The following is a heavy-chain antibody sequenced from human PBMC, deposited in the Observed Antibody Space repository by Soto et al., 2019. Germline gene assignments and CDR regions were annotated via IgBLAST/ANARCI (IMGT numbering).Heavy chain of an antibody. CDR1: GFSLSSTRMA. D-gene: IGHD6-19*01. J-gene: IGHJ4*02. CDR3: AHIVVAGLGYYFDY. Sequence: QITLKESGPTLVKPTQTLTLTCTFSGFSLSSTRMAVGWIRQPPGKALEWLALIYWDDDKRYSPFLKSRLTIPKHTAXNQVVLTMSTMDPVDTARYYCAHIVVAGLGYYFDYWGQGTLVTVSS. V-gene: IGHV2-5*02. CDR2: IYWDDDK.